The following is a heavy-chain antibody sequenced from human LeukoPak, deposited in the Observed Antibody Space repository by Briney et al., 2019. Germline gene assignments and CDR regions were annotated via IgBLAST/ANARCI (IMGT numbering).Heavy chain of an antibody. CDR2: IYHSGST. CDR1: GGSISSSSYY. CDR3: ARVAARLFDY. D-gene: IGHD6-6*01. J-gene: IGHJ4*02. V-gene: IGHV4-39*07. Sequence: SETLSLTCTVSGGSISSSSYYWGWIRQPPGKGLEWIGSIYHSGSTYYNPSLKSRVTISVDRSKNQFSLKLSSVTAADTAVYYCARVAARLFDYWGQGTLVTVSS.